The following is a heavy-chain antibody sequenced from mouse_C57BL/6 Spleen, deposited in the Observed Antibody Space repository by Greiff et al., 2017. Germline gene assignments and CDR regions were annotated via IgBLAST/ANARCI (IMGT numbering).Heavy chain of an antibody. CDR2: IHPNSGST. CDR1: GYTFTSYW. V-gene: IGHV1-64*01. CDR3: ARGGALYYGNYSYWYFDV. J-gene: IGHJ1*03. Sequence: QVQLKQPGAELVKPGASVKLSCKASGYTFTSYWMHWVKQRPGQGLEWIGMIHPNSGSTNYNEKFKSKATLTVDKSSSTAYMQLSSLTSEDSAVYYCARGGALYYGNYSYWYFDVWGTGTTVTVSS. D-gene: IGHD2-1*01.